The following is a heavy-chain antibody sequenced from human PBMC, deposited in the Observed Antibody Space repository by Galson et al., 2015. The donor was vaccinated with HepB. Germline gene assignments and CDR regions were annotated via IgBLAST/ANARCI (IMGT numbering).Heavy chain of an antibody. CDR2: VNPEDGET. CDR3: VTVRVGTTRGYYLDS. CDR1: GYSFRDRY. Sequence: VKVSCKVSGYSFRDRYVHWVRQTPGKGLEWMGLVNPEDGETKYAEKFQGRVTITAGASADTAYVQLSSLRSEDTALYYCVTVRVGTTRGYYLDSWGQGTLVTVSS. V-gene: IGHV1-69-2*01. D-gene: IGHD1/OR15-1a*01. J-gene: IGHJ4*02.